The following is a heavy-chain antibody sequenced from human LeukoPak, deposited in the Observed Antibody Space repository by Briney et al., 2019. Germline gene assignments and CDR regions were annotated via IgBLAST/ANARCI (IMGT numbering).Heavy chain of an antibody. D-gene: IGHD4-17*01. Sequence: GGSLRLSCAASGFTFSSYAMSWVRQAPGKGLEWVSAISGSGGSTYYAHSVKGRFIISRDNSKNSLYLQMNSLRAEDTAVYYCARESYYGDYDNWFDPWGQGTLVTVSS. CDR3: ARESYYGDYDNWFDP. CDR1: GFTFSSYA. CDR2: ISGSGGST. V-gene: IGHV3-23*01. J-gene: IGHJ5*02.